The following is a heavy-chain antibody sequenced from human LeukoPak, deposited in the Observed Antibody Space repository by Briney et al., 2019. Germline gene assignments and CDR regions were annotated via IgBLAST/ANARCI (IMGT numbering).Heavy chain of an antibody. D-gene: IGHD6-13*01. CDR3: ARVSPRLGEKRIAAAGTRLLLGY. CDR2: MNPNSGNT. Sequence: GASVKVSCKASGYTSTSYDINWVRQATGQGLEWMGWMNPNSGNTGYAQKFQGRVTMTRNTSISTAYMELSSLRSEDTAVYYCARVSPRLGEKRIAAAGTRLLLGYRGQGTLVTVSS. CDR1: GYTSTSYD. J-gene: IGHJ4*02. V-gene: IGHV1-8*01.